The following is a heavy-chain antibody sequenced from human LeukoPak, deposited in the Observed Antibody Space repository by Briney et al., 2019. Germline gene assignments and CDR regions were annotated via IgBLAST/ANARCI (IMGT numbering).Heavy chain of an antibody. J-gene: IGHJ4*02. CDR1: GFTFSSYS. CDR2: ISSSSSYI. CDR3: AREKGYGDYGSFDY. Sequence: GGSLRLSCAASGFTFSSYSMNWVRQAPGKGLEWVSPISSSSSYIYYADSVKGRFTISRDNAKNSLYLQMNSLRAEDTAVYYCAREKGYGDYGSFDYWGQGTLVTVSS. D-gene: IGHD4-17*01. V-gene: IGHV3-21*01.